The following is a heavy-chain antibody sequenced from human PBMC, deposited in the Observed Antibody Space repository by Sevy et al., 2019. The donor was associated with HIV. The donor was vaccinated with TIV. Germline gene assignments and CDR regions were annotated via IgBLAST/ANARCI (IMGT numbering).Heavy chain of an antibody. CDR3: ARANCYDSSGYYCDY. CDR1: GFTFSSYG. CDR2: IWYDGSNK. J-gene: IGHJ4*02. V-gene: IGHV3-33*01. Sequence: GGCLRLSCAASGFTFSSYGMHWVRQAPGKGLEWVAVIWYDGSNKYYADSVKGRFTISRDNSKNTLYLQMNSLRAEDPAVYYCARANCYDSSGYYCDYWGQGTLVTVSS. D-gene: IGHD3-22*01.